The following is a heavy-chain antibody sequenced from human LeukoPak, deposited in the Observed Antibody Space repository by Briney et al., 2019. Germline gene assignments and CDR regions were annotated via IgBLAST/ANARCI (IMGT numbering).Heavy chain of an antibody. J-gene: IGHJ6*02. CDR3: AKDGGWELLHYYYGMDV. CDR1: GFTFSSYG. CDR2: ISYDGSNK. V-gene: IGHV3-30*18. Sequence: LGGSLRLSCAASGFTFSSYGMHWVRQAPGKGLEWVAVISYDGSNKYYADSVKGRFTISRDNSKNTLYLQMNSLRAEDTAVYYCAKDGGWELLHYYYGMDVWGQGTTVTVSS. D-gene: IGHD1-26*01.